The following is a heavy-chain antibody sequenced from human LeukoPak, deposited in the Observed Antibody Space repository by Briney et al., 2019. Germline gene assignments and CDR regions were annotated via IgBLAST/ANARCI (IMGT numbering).Heavy chain of an antibody. CDR2: FDPEDGET. V-gene: IGHV1-24*01. CDR1: GYTLTELS. J-gene: IGHJ6*02. D-gene: IGHD3-22*01. CDR3: ATSDSSGYRPYYYYGMDV. Sequence: ASVKVSCKGSGYTLTELSMHWVRQAPGKGLEWMGGFDPEDGETIYAQKFQGRVTMTEDTSTDTAYMELSSLRSEDTAVYYCATSDSSGYRPYYYYGMDVWGQGTTVTVSS.